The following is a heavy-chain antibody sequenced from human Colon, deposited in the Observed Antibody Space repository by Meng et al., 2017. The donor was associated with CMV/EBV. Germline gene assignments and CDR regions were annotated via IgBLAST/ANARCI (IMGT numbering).Heavy chain of an antibody. V-gene: IGHV4-4*07. J-gene: IGHJ4*02. CDR3: ARAGARGVPVDL. CDR1: GASIKNTY. CDR2: IHYSGGT. Sequence: VQRPEAARRLVRHSAALPPTCTVAGASIKNTYCTWLRQPAGKGLSWLGRIHYSGGTDNHPSLKSRVTLLIDTSKNQLSLKIYSVAAADTAVYYCARAGARGVPVDLWGQGTLVTVSS. D-gene: IGHD3-10*01.